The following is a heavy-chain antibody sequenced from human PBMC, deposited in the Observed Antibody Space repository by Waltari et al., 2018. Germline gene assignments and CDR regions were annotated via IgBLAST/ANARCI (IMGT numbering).Heavy chain of an antibody. Sequence: EEQLVESGGGLVQPGESLRLSCAASGFNFNKHLMHWVRQAPGKGLVWVSRINSDGSATTDADSGKGRGTSARDKAKNSLYRHMNSLRAEDTAVYYCARDKSGLGYWGQGTLVTVSS. V-gene: IGHV3-74*01. CDR1: GFNFNKHL. J-gene: IGHJ4*02. CDR2: INSDGSAT. D-gene: IGHD3-10*01. CDR3: ARDKSGLGY.